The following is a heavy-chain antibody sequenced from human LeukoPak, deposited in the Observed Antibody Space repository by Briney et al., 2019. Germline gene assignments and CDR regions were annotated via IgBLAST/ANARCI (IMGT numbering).Heavy chain of an antibody. CDR2: IYHSVNT. CDR1: GGSISSSGYY. Sequence: PSETLSLTCTVSGGSISSSGYYWGWIRQPPGKGLEWIGSIYHSVNTYYNPSLKSRVTISVDTSKNQFSLKLSSVTAADTAVYYCASGASETDHWGQGTLVTVSS. CDR3: ASGASETDH. V-gene: IGHV4-39*01. J-gene: IGHJ4*02. D-gene: IGHD1-14*01.